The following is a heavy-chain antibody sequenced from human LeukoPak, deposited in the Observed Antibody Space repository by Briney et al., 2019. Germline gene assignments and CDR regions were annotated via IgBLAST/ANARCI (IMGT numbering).Heavy chain of an antibody. V-gene: IGHV1-8*01. CDR2: MNPNSGNT. J-gene: IGHJ4*02. CDR3: ARVYVEVAAMGY. D-gene: IGHD6-19*01. Sequence: ASVKVSCKASGYTFTSYDINWVRQATGQGVESMGWMNPNSGNTGYAQKFQGTVNKTRAPYISTAYMEVSSLRYEATAVYYCARVYVEVAAMGYWGQGTLVTVSS. CDR1: GYTFTSYD.